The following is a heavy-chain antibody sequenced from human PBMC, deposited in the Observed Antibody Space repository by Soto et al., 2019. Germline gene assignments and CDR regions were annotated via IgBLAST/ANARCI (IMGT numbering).Heavy chain of an antibody. D-gene: IGHD3-22*01. J-gene: IGHJ4*02. CDR1: GGSISNSNW. CDR2: IYHSGSA. V-gene: IGHV4-4*02. CDR3: ARLVRDYDSHGYGPLFDY. Sequence: ETLSLTCAVSGGSISNSNWWSWVRQPPGKGLEWIGEIYHSGSANYNPSLKSRVTISVDKSKNQFSLKLSSVTAADTAVYYCARLVRDYDSHGYGPLFDYWGQGTLVTVSS.